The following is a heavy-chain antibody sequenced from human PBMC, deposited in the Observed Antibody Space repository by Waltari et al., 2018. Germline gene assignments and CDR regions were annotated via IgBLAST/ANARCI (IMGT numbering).Heavy chain of an antibody. CDR2: VYYRGGT. D-gene: IGHD3-3*01. CDR3: ARSFGSGYASHYRYYYGMDV. V-gene: IGHV4-59*01. J-gene: IGHJ6*02. CDR1: GGSIRRYH. Sequence: QVQLQASGPGLVKPSETLFLTCTVSGGSIRRYHWSWIRPPPGQGLEWIGYVYYRGGTNYNPSLKSRVTIAVDTSKIQFSLKLSSVTAADTAVYYCARSFGSGYASHYRYYYGMDVWGQGTTVTVSS.